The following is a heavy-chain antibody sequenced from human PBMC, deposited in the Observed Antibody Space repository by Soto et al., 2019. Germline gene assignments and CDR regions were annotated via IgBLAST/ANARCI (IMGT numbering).Heavy chain of an antibody. CDR1: DGSVSSGSYY. V-gene: IGHV4-61*01. D-gene: IGHD5-12*01. J-gene: IGHJ4*02. CDR2: IYSSGST. CDR3: ARDSLALFDS. Sequence: QAQLQESGPGLVKPSETLSLTCNVSDGSVSSGSYYWTWIRQPPGKGLEWIGYIYSSGSTLYNPSLKSRVIISVDTSMNQFSLKLSSVTAADTAVYYCARDSLALFDSWGQGTLVTVSS.